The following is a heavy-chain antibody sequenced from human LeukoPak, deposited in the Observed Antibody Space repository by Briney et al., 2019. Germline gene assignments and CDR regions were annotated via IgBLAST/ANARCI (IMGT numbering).Heavy chain of an antibody. CDR2: IVPIFGTA. V-gene: IGHV1-69*06. J-gene: IGHJ3*02. CDR1: GGTVSSYA. Sequence: SVKVSCKASGGTVSSYAISWVRQAPGQGLEWKGGIVPIFGTANYAQKFQGRVTITADKSTSTAYMELSSLRSEDTAVYYCARNQKGVVVITMSAFDIWGQGTMVTVSS. D-gene: IGHD3-22*01. CDR3: ARNQKGVVVITMSAFDI.